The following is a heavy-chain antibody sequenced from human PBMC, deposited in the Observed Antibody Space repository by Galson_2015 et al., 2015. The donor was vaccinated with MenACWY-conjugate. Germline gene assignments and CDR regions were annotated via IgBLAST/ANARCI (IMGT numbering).Heavy chain of an antibody. CDR2: INTGGTT. CDR3: VKNSEQQWVRFCFGS. V-gene: IGHV3-64D*09. D-gene: IGHD6-13*01. CDR1: GFTFSSHT. Sequence: SLRLSCAASGFTFSSHTMHWVRQAPGKGLEYVSGINTGGTTYYGDSVMGRFTISRDNSKNTLYLQMSSLRTEDTAVYYCVKNSEQQWVRFCFGSWGQGTLVTVSS. J-gene: IGHJ4*02.